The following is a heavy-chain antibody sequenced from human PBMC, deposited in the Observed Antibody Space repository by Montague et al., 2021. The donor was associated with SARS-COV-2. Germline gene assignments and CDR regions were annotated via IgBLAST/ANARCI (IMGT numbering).Heavy chain of an antibody. D-gene: IGHD1-26*01. CDR3: ARDIWEPEVRWRGCFDP. CDR1: GGSISDNNW. V-gene: IGHV4-4*02. CDR2: ISLGGHT. J-gene: IGHJ5*02. Sequence: SETLSLTCGVSGGSISDNNWWSWVRQSPETGLEWIGEISLGGHTDYNPSLKSRVTISLDKSKNQFSLKLTSVTAADTAVHYCARDIWEPEVRWRGCFDPWGQGMLVTVSS.